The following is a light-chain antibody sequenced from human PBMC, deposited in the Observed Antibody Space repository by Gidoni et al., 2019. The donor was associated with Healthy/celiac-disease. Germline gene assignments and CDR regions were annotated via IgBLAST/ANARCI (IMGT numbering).Light chain of an antibody. CDR3: QSYDSILSGSVV. V-gene: IGLV1-40*01. CDR2: GNS. Sequence: QSVLTQPPAVSGAPGQRVSIPCTGSSPNIWRGYDLHWYQQLPATAPKLLIYGNSNRPAGVPDRFSGSKSGTSASLAITGLQAEDGADYYCQSYDSILSGSVVVGGWTKLTVL. CDR1: SPNIWRGYD. J-gene: IGLJ2*01.